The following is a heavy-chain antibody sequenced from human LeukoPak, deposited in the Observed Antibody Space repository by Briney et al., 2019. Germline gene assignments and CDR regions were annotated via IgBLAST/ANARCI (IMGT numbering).Heavy chain of an antibody. V-gene: IGHV1-69*04. D-gene: IGHD1-26*01. Sequence: GASVKVSCKASGGTFNNYAIVWVRQAPGQGLEWMGRFIPILDIANYAQEFQGRLTITADKSTNTGYMELSSLRSEDTAVYYCARGPWEQNLVRVFMDVWGQGTTVTVSS. J-gene: IGHJ6*02. CDR2: FIPILDIA. CDR3: ARGPWEQNLVRVFMDV. CDR1: GGTFNNYA.